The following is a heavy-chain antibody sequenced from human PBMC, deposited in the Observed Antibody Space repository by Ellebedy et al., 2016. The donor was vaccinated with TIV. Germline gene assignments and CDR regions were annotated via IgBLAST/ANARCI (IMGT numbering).Heavy chain of an antibody. CDR1: GFTFSNHY. J-gene: IGHJ4*02. D-gene: IGHD5-24*01. CDR3: ARGGDGYTDFDY. Sequence: GGSLRLSXAASGFTFSNHYMSWVRQAPGKGLEWVSGSNWNGGSMGYADSVKGRFTVSRDNGKNSLYLQMNSLRAEDTALYYCARGGDGYTDFDYWGQGTLVTVS. CDR2: SNWNGGSM. V-gene: IGHV3-20*03.